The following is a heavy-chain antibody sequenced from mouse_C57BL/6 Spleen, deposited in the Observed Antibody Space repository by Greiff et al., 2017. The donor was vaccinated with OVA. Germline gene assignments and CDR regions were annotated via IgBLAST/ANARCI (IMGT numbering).Heavy chain of an antibody. CDR1: CYTFTSYW. Sequence: HVQLQQPGAELVMPGASVKLSCKASCYTFTSYWMHWVKQRPGQGLEWIREIDPSDSYTNYNQKFKGKSTLTVDKASSTAYMQLSSLTSEDSAVYYCARLDYYGSSYRYFDVWGTGTTVTVSS. CDR3: ARLDYYGSSYRYFDV. J-gene: IGHJ1*03. V-gene: IGHV1-69*01. D-gene: IGHD1-1*01. CDR2: IDPSDSYT.